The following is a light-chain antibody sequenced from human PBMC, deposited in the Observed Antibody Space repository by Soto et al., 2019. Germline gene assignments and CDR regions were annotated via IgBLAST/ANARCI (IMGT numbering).Light chain of an antibody. CDR1: SDVGAYRY. Sequence: QSLLTQPASVSGSPGQSITISCTGSDVGAYRYVSWYQQHPGKAPRLMIHDVSNRPSGVSDRFSGSKSGNTASLTISGLQPEDEAYFFCSSYTGGNARVVFGGGTKLTVL. CDR2: DVS. V-gene: IGLV2-14*01. CDR3: SSYTGGNARVV. J-gene: IGLJ2*01.